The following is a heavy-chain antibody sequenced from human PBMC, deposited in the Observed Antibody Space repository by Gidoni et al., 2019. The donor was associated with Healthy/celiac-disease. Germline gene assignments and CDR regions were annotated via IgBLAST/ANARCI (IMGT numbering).Heavy chain of an antibody. V-gene: IGHV1-46*03. CDR2: INPSGGST. CDR1: GYTFTSSY. J-gene: IGHJ6*02. D-gene: IGHD2-2*01. CDR3: AREVVPAANGFVYYYYGMDV. Sequence: QLQLVQSGAEVKKPGASVKVSCKPSGYTFTSSYMHWVRQAPGQGLEWMGIINPSGGSTSYAQKFQGRVTMTRDTSTSTVYMELSSLRSEDTAVYYCAREVVPAANGFVYYYYGMDVWGQGTTVTVSS.